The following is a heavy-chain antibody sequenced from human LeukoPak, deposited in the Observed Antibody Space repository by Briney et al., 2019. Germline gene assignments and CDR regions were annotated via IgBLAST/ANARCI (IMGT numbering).Heavy chain of an antibody. CDR1: GGSISSGDYY. D-gene: IGHD2-2*01. J-gene: IGHJ5*02. Sequence: SETLSLTCTVSGGSISSGDYYWSWIRQPPGKGLEWIGYIYYSGSTYYNPSLKSRVTISVDTSKNQFSLKLSSVTAADTAVYYCAGSRKVVPAATGAYNWFDPWGQGILVTVSS. V-gene: IGHV4-30-4*08. CDR3: AGSRKVVPAATGAYNWFDP. CDR2: IYYSGST.